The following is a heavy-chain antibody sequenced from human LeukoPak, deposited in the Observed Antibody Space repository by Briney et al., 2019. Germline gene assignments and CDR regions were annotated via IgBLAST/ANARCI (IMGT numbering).Heavy chain of an antibody. J-gene: IGHJ3*02. CDR1: GGTFSSYA. CDR3: AISPLDIVVVPAARYDAFDI. D-gene: IGHD2-2*01. CDR2: IIPIFGTA. Sequence: ASVKVPCKASGGTFSSYAISWVRQAPGQGLEWMGGIIPIFGTANYAQKFQGRVTITADESTSTAYMELSSLRSEDTAVYYCAISPLDIVVVPAARYDAFDIWGQGTMVTVSS. V-gene: IGHV1-69*13.